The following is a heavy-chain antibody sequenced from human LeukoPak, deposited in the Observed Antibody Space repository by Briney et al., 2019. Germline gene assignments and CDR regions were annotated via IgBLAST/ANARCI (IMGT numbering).Heavy chain of an antibody. Sequence: KPGGSLRLSCAASGFTFSSYSMNWVRQAPGKGLEWVSSISSSSSYIYYADSVKGRFTISRDNAKNSLYLQMNSLRAEDTAVYYCARDFLGGYGDYAWGQGTLVTVSS. J-gene: IGHJ5*02. D-gene: IGHD4-17*01. V-gene: IGHV3-21*01. CDR1: GFTFSSYS. CDR3: ARDFLGGYGDYA. CDR2: ISSSSSYI.